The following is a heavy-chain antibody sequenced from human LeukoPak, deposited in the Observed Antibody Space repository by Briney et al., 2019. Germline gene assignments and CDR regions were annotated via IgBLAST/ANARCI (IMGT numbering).Heavy chain of an antibody. Sequence: SETLSFTCTVSGGSISSSSYYWGWIRQPPGKGLEWIGSIYYSGSTYYNPSLKSRVTISVDTSKNQFSLKLSSVTAADTAVYYCARASRGDSTYYGMDVWGQGTTVTVSS. CDR3: ARASRGDSTYYGMDV. CDR2: IYYSGST. CDR1: GGSISSSSYY. V-gene: IGHV4-39*01. D-gene: IGHD4-17*01. J-gene: IGHJ6*02.